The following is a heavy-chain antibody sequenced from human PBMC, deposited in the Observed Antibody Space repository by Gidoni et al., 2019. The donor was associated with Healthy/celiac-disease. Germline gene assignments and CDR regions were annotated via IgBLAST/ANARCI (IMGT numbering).Heavy chain of an antibody. CDR3: ARWMGASHFDY. J-gene: IGHJ4*02. Sequence: EVQLVETGGGLIQPGGSLRLSCSASGFPVSSNYMSWVRQAPGKGLEWVSVIYSGGSTYYADSVKGRFTISRDNSKNTLYLQMNSLRAEDTAVYYCARWMGASHFDYWGQGTLVTVSS. CDR1: GFPVSSNY. V-gene: IGHV3-53*02. D-gene: IGHD1-26*01. CDR2: IYSGGST.